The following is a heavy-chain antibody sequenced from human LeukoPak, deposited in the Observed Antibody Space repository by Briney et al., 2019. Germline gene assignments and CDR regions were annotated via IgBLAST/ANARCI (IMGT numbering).Heavy chain of an antibody. V-gene: IGHV3-33*06. CDR2: IWYDGSNK. CDR1: GFTFSSYG. CDR3: AKDRGAYYDYVWGSYRMPDDY. Sequence: PGGSLRLSCAASGFTFSSYGMHWVRQAPGKGLEWVAVIWYDGSNKYYADSVKGRFTISRDNSKNTLYLQMNSLRAEDTAVYYCAKDRGAYYDYVWGSYRMPDDYWGQGTLVTVSS. D-gene: IGHD3-16*02. J-gene: IGHJ4*02.